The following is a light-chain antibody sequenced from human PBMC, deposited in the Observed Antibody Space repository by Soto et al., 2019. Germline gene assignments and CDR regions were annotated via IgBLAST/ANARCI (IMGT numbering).Light chain of an antibody. CDR1: GRDIGGYNF. Sequence: QSVLTQPPSASGSPGQSVTISCTGTGRDIGGYNFVSWYQQHPGKVPKLIIYEVNKRPSGVPDRFSGSKSGNTASLTVSGLQAGDEAYYSCSSYPGTNTRCVCGTGTKVPVL. CDR2: EVN. J-gene: IGLJ1*01. CDR3: SSYPGTNTRCV. V-gene: IGLV2-8*01.